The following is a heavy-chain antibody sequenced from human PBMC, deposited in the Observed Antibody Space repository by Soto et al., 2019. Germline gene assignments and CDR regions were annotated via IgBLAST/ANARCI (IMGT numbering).Heavy chain of an antibody. CDR3: ARDQLEGNWFDP. D-gene: IGHD1-1*01. V-gene: IGHV4-30-2*01. Sequence: LSLTCAVSGGSISSGGYSWNWIRQPLGKGLEWIGYIYHSGSTYYNPSLKSRVTISVDKSKNQFSLKLTSVTAADTAVYYCARDQLEGNWFDPWGQGTLVTVS. CDR1: GGSISSGGYS. J-gene: IGHJ5*02. CDR2: IYHSGST.